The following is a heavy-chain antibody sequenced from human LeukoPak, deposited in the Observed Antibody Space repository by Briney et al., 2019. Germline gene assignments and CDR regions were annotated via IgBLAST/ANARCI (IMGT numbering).Heavy chain of an antibody. CDR2: VIPIFGTA. CDR3: ARVMEYSGSYSPDAFDI. Sequence: SVKVSCKASGGTFSSHAISWVRQAPGQGLEWMGGVIPIFGTANYAQKMKGRVTITPDQSTSTAYMELSSLRSEDTAVYYCARVMEYSGSYSPDAFDIWGQGTMVTVS. CDR1: GGTFSSHA. D-gene: IGHD1-26*01. J-gene: IGHJ3*02. V-gene: IGHV1-69*13.